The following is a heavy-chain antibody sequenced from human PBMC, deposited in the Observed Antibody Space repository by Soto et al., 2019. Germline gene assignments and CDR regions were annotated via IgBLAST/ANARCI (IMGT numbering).Heavy chain of an antibody. D-gene: IGHD3-9*01. CDR1: GGSISSYY. Sequence: PSETLSLTCTVSGGSISSYYWSWIRQPPGKGLEWIGYIYYSGSTNYNPSLKSRVTISVDTSKNQFSLKLSSVTAADTAVYYCARAGLRYFVDCYGMDVWGQGTTVTVS. V-gene: IGHV4-59*01. J-gene: IGHJ6*02. CDR2: IYYSGST. CDR3: ARAGLRYFVDCYGMDV.